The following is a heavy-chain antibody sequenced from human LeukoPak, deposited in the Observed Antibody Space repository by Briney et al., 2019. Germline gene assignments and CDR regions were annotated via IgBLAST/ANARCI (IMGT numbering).Heavy chain of an antibody. CDR1: GFTFSSYA. V-gene: IGHV3-23*01. CDR2: ISGSGGST. J-gene: IGHJ4*02. CDR3: AKAMDFWSGRYFDY. Sequence: GGSLRLSCAASGFTFSSYAMSWVRQAPGKGLEWVSAISGSGGSTYYADSVEGRFTISRDNSKNTLFLQMNSLRAEDTAVYYCAKAMDFWSGRYFDYWGQGTLVTVSS. D-gene: IGHD3-3*01.